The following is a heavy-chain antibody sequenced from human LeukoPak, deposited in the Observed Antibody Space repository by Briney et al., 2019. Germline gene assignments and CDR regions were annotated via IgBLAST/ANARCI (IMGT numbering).Heavy chain of an antibody. J-gene: IGHJ4*02. D-gene: IGHD5-12*01. V-gene: IGHV4-34*01. CDR1: GGSFSGYY. Sequence: PSETLTLTCAVYGGSFSGYYWGWIRQPPGKGLEWIGEINHSGSTNYNPSLKSRVTISVDTSKNQFSLKLSSVTAADTAVYYCASGVATTIDYWGQGTLVTVSS. CDR2: INHSGST. CDR3: ASGVATTIDY.